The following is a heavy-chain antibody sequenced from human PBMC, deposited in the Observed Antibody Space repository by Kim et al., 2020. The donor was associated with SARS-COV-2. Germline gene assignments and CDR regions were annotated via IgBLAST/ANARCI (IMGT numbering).Heavy chain of an antibody. D-gene: IGHD3-10*01. V-gene: IGHV3-30*18. CDR1: GFTFSNYG. CDR2: ISYEGSKI. Sequence: GGSLRLSCAASGFTFSNYGMHWVRQAPGKGLEWVASISYEGSKIYYADSVKGRFTISRYNSKNTLFLQMNSLRVDDTAVFYCAKVTDISFWFWGLREGG. J-gene: IGHJ1*01. CDR3: AKVTDISFWFWGLRE.